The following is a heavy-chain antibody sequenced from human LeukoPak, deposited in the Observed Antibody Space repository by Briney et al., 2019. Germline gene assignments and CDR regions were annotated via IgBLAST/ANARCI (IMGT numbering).Heavy chain of an antibody. CDR3: ARGRSAFPGNFDY. V-gene: IGHV4-59*01. CDR2: IYYSGST. D-gene: IGHD3-10*01. Sequence: SETLSLTCTVSGGSISSYYWSWIRQPPGEGLEWIGYIYYSGSTNYNPSLESRVTISVDTSKSQFSLKLTSVTSADTAVYYCARGRSAFPGNFDYWGQGTLVTVSS. J-gene: IGHJ4*02. CDR1: GGSISSYY.